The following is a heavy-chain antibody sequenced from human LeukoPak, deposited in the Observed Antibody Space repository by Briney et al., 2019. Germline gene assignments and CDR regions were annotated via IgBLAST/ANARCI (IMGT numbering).Heavy chain of an antibody. Sequence: GASVKVSCKASGYTFTSYGISWVRQAPGQGLEWMGWISAYNGNTNYAQKLQGRVTMTTDTSTGTAYMELRSLRSDDTAVYYCARGLLWFGELWYSDYWGQGTLVTVSS. J-gene: IGHJ4*02. CDR2: ISAYNGNT. CDR1: GYTFTSYG. D-gene: IGHD3-10*01. V-gene: IGHV1-18*01. CDR3: ARGLLWFGELWYSDY.